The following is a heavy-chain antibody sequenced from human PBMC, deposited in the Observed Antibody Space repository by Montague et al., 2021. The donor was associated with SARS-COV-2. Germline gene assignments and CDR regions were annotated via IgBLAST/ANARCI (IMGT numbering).Heavy chain of an antibody. J-gene: IGHJ2*01. CDR3: ARDPLYYYDSSGLLLDWYFDL. V-gene: IGHV4-61*02. D-gene: IGHD3-22*01. CDR2: IYTSGST. Sequence: TLSLTCTVSGGSISRGSYYWSWIRQPAGKGLEWIGRIYTSGSTNYNPSLKSRVTISVDTSKNQFSLKLSSVTAADTAVYYCARDPLYYYDSSGLLLDWYFDLWGRGTLVTVSS. CDR1: GGSISRGSYY.